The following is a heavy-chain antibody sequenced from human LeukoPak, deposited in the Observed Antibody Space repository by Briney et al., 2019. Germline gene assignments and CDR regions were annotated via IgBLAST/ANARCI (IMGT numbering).Heavy chain of an antibody. Sequence: PSETLSLTCTVSGGSIRSYYWTWIRQPAGKGLEWIGRIYTSGSTKYNPSLKSRVTMSVDTSKNQFSLKLNSVTAADTAVYYCAKDMGLVPAVTYDAFDIWGQGTMVTVSS. J-gene: IGHJ3*02. CDR1: GGSIRSYY. V-gene: IGHV4-4*07. D-gene: IGHD2-2*01. CDR2: IYTSGST. CDR3: AKDMGLVPAVTYDAFDI.